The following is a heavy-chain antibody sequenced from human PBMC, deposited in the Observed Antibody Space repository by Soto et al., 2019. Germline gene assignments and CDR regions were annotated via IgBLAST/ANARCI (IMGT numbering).Heavy chain of an antibody. Sequence: SVKVSFKASGGSFTSYAISWLRQAPGQGLEWVGTVLPVLGTTNYAQKFQGRVTITADESTSTAYMELRSLRSEDTAIYYCARDRAHRGFDYWGQGTLVTVSS. J-gene: IGHJ4*02. V-gene: IGHV1-69*13. CDR2: VLPVLGTT. CDR3: ARDRAHRGFDY. CDR1: GGSFTSYA. D-gene: IGHD3-10*01.